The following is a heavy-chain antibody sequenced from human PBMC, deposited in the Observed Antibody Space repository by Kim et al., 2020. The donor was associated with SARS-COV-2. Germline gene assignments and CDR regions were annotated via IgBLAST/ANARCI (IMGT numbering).Heavy chain of an antibody. J-gene: IGHJ6*02. V-gene: IGHV3-30*04. CDR1: GFTFSSYA. CDR3: ARDQGYYGSGKDHYYYYGMDV. Sequence: GGSLRLSCAASGFTFSSYAMHWVRQAPGKGLEWVAVISYDGSNKYYADSVKGRFTISRDNSKNTLYLQMNSLRAEDTAVYYCARDQGYYGSGKDHYYYYGMDVWGQGTTVTVSS. CDR2: ISYDGSNK. D-gene: IGHD3-10*01.